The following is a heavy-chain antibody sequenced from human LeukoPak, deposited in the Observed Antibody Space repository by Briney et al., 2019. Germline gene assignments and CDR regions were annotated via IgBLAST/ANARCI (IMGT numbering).Heavy chain of an antibody. D-gene: IGHD2-2*01. V-gene: IGHV3-73*01. CDR1: GFTFSGSA. Sequence: GGSLRLSCAASGFTFSGSAMHWVRQASGKGLEWVGCIRSKVNSYATAYAASVKGRLTISRDDSKNTAYLQMNSLKTEDTAVYYCTRLAPSSDIVVVPAATYLYGMDVWGQGTTVTVSS. J-gene: IGHJ6*02. CDR3: TRLAPSSDIVVVPAATYLYGMDV. CDR2: IRSKVNSYAT.